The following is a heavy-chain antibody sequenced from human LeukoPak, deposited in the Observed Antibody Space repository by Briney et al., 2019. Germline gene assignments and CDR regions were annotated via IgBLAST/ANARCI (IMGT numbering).Heavy chain of an antibody. CDR2: INPNSGGT. J-gene: IGHJ5*02. D-gene: IGHD6-6*01. CDR3: ARGGSSSSARSLLIGP. CDR1: GYTFTGYY. V-gene: IGHV1-2*02. Sequence: ASLKVSCKASGYTFTGYYMHWVRPAPGQGLECMGWINPNSGGTNYAQKFQGRVTMTRDMSISTAYMELSRLRSDDTAVYYCARGGSSSSARSLLIGPWGQGTLVTVSS.